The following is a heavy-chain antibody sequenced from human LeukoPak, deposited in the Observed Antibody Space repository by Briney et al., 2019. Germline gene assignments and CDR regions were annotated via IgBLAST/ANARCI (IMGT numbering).Heavy chain of an antibody. CDR1: VYTFTGYY. D-gene: IGHD2-8*02. CDR3: ARVFYCSGGICYLNY. J-gene: IGHJ4*02. CDR2: INPNSGGT. Sequence: GASVSVSFKAAVYTFTGYYIQWVGQAPGQGLEWMGWINPNSGGTSYAQKFQGRVTMTRDTSITTAYMELSSLRFDDTAVYYCARVFYCSGGICYLNYWVQGTLVTVSS. V-gene: IGHV1-2*02.